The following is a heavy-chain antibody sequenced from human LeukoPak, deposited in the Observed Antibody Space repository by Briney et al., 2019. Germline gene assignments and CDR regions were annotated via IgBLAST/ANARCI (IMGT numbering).Heavy chain of an antibody. V-gene: IGHV3-23*01. CDR1: GFTFSNYT. J-gene: IGHJ4*02. CDR3: AKDHYSNYGYFDY. CDR2: ISSSGGST. D-gene: IGHD4-11*01. Sequence: GESLRLSCAASGFTFSNYTMSWVRQAPGKGLEWVSGISSSGGSTYSAGSVKGRFTISRDNAKSTLYVQMNSLRAEDTAVYYCAKDHYSNYGYFDYWGQGTLVTVSS.